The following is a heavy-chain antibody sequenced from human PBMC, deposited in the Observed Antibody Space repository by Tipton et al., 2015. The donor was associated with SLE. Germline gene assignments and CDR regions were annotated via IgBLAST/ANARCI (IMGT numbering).Heavy chain of an antibody. Sequence: TLSLTCAVYGGSFSGYYWSWIRQPPGKGLEWIGEINHSGGTNYNPSLKSRVTISVDTSKNQFSLRLTSVTAADTAIYYCTRVAKTLSGVAFDIWGQGTMITVSS. CDR3: TRVAKTLSGVAFDI. CDR2: INHSGGT. D-gene: IGHD3-16*02. V-gene: IGHV4-34*01. J-gene: IGHJ3*02. CDR1: GGSFSGYY.